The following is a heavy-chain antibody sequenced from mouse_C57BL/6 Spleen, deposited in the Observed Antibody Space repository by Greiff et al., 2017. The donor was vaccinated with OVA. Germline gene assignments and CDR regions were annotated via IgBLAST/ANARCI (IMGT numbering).Heavy chain of an antibody. CDR1: GYTFTSYW. CDR2: INPSNGGT. V-gene: IGHV1-53*01. Sequence: QVQLQQPGTELVKPGASVKLSCKASGYTFTSYWMHWVKQRPGQGLEWIGNINPSNGGTNYNEKFKSKATLTVDKSSSTAYMQLSSLTSEDSAVYDCARCDGYYEDYFDDWGQGTTLTVSS. CDR3: ARCDGYYEDYFDD. D-gene: IGHD2-3*01. J-gene: IGHJ2*01.